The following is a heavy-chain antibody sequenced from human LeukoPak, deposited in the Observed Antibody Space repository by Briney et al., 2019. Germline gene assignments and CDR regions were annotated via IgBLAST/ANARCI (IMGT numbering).Heavy chain of an antibody. Sequence: SETQSLTCAVYGGSFSGYYWSWIRQPPGKGLEWIGEINHSGSTNYNPSLKSRVTISVDTSKNQFSLKLSSVTAADTAVYYCARDSRRYQLLRNWFDPWGQGTLVTVSS. CDR2: INHSGST. CDR1: GGSFSGYY. V-gene: IGHV4-34*01. CDR3: ARDSRRYQLLRNWFDP. J-gene: IGHJ5*02. D-gene: IGHD2-2*01.